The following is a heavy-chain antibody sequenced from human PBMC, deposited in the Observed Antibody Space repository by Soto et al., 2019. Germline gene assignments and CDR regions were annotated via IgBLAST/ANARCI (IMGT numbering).Heavy chain of an antibody. CDR1: GYTFTSYD. V-gene: IGHV1-8*01. J-gene: IGHJ6*03. CDR2: INPNSGNT. Sequence: QVQLVQSGAEVKKPGASVKVSCKASGYTFTSYDINWVRQATGQGLEWMGWINPNSGNTGYAQKFQGRVTMTRNTSISTAYMELSSLRSEDTAVYYCARVLGYCSSTSCPIYYMDVWGKGTTVTVSS. CDR3: ARVLGYCSSTSCPIYYMDV. D-gene: IGHD2-2*01.